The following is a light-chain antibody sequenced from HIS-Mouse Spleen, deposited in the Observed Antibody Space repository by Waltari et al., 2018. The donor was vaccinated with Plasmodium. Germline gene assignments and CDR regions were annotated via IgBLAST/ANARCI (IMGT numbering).Light chain of an antibody. J-gene: IGKJ3*01. CDR3: QQYNNWSFT. V-gene: IGKV3-15*01. CDR1: QRVSSN. CDR2: GAS. Sequence: EIVMTQSPATLSVSPGDIATLSCRASQRVSSNLAWYQQKPGQAPRLLIYGASTRATGIPARFSGSGSGTEFTLTISSLQSEDFAVYYCQQYNNWSFTFGPGTKVDIK.